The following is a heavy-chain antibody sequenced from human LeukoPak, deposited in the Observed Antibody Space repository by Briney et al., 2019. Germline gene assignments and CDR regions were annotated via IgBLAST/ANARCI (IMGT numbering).Heavy chain of an antibody. CDR1: GFTFSSCG. CDR2: ISYDGSNK. V-gene: IGHV3-33*05. D-gene: IGHD5-12*01. Sequence: GRSLRLSCAASGFTFSSCGMHWVRQAPGKGLEWVAVISYDGSNKYYAGSVKGRFTISRDNSKSTLYLQMNSLRAEDTAVYYCARGYSGYFYYWGQGTLVTVSS. J-gene: IGHJ4*02. CDR3: ARGYSGYFYY.